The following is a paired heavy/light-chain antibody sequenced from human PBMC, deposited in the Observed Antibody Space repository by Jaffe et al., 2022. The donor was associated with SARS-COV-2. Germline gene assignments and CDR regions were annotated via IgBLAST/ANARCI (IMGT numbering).Heavy chain of an antibody. CDR1: GGSISSSSYY. CDR3: ARLSRGRGYSYGSAYYYYYYMDV. J-gene: IGHJ6*03. Sequence: QLQLQESGPGLVKPSETLSLTCTVSGGSISSSSYYWGWIRQPPGKGLEWIGSIYYSGSTYYNPSLKSRVTISVDTSKNQFSLKLSSVTAADTAVYYCARLSRGRGYSYGSAYYYYYYMDVWGKGTTVTVSS. V-gene: IGHV4-39*01. CDR2: IYYSGST. D-gene: IGHD5-18*01.
Light chain of an antibody. Sequence: QSVLTQPPSVSGAPGQRVTISCTGSSSNIGAGYDVHWYQQLPGTAPKLLIYGNSNRPSGVPDRFSGSKSGTSASLAISGLQAEDEADYYCQSYDSSLSGYVFGTGTKVTVL. V-gene: IGLV1-40*01. CDR3: QSYDSSLSGYV. CDR2: GNS. CDR1: SSNIGAGYD. J-gene: IGLJ1*01.